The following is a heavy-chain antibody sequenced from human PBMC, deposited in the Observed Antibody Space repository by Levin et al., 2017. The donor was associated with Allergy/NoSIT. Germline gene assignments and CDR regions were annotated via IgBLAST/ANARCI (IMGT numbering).Heavy chain of an antibody. CDR3: VGTLVDYPTDAFDI. CDR1: GGSISSGDYY. V-gene: IGHV4-30-4*01. CDR2: IYYSGST. J-gene: IGHJ3*02. Sequence: SETLSLTCTVSGGSISSGDYYWSWIRQPPGKGLEWIGYIYYSGSTYYNPSLKSRVTISVDTSKNQFSLKLSSVTAADTAVYYCVGTLVDYPTDAFDIWGQGTMVTVSS. D-gene: IGHD4-11*01.